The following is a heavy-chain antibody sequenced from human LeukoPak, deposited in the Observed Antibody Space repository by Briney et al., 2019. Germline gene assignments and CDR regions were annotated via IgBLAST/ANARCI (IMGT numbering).Heavy chain of an antibody. J-gene: IGHJ5*02. V-gene: IGHV4-34*01. D-gene: IGHD6-6*01. Sequence: SETLSLTCAVYGGSFSGYYWSWIRQPPGKGLEWIGEINHSGSTNYNPSLKGRVTISVDTSKNQFSLKLSSVTAADTAVYYCARGSIAARLRWFDPWGQGTLVTVSS. CDR3: ARGSIAARLRWFDP. CDR1: GGSFSGYY. CDR2: INHSGST.